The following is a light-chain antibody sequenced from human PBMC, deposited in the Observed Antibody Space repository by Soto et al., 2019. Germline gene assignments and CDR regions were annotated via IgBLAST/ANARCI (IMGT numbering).Light chain of an antibody. CDR1: QSVSSY. J-gene: IGKJ1*01. CDR2: GAS. Sequence: EIVLTQSPGTLSLSPGERATLSCRARQSVSSYLAWYQQKPGQAPRLLIYGASSRATGIPDRFSGSGSGTDFTLTISRLEPEDFAVYYCQQYGRSPRTFGQGTKV. V-gene: IGKV3-20*01. CDR3: QQYGRSPRT.